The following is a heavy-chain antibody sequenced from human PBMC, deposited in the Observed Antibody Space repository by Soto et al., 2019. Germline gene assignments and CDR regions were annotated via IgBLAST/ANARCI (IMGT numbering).Heavy chain of an antibody. V-gene: IGHV4-4*02. Sequence: QVQLQESGPGLVKPSGTLSLTCAVSSGSISSSNWWSWVRQPPGKGLEWIGEIYHSGSTNYNPSLKSRVTISVDKSKNQFSLKLSSVTAADTAVYYCARARPGSSRRDPHASDIWGQGTMVTVSS. D-gene: IGHD3-16*02. CDR1: SGSISSSNW. CDR2: IYHSGST. CDR3: ARARPGSSRRDPHASDI. J-gene: IGHJ3*02.